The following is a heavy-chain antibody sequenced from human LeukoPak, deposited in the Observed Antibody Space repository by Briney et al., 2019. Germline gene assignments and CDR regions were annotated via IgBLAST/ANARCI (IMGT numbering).Heavy chain of an antibody. J-gene: IGHJ4*02. CDR1: GFTFSSYG. V-gene: IGHV3-30*18. CDR3: AKGRGYSSAWAFDY. Sequence: GGSLRLSCAASGFTFSSYGMHWVRQAPGKGLEWVAVISYDGSNIYYADSVKGRFTISRDNSKNTLYLQMNSLRTEDTAVYYCAKGRGYSSAWAFDYWGQGTLVTVSS. D-gene: IGHD6-19*01. CDR2: ISYDGSNI.